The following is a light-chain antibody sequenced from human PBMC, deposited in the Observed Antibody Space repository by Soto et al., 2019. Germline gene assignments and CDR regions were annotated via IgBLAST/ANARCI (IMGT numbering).Light chain of an antibody. Sequence: DIQMTQSPSTLSASVGDRVTITCRASQTISNWLAWYQQKPGKAPKVLIFDASTLDGGVPSRFSGRRSRTDFTLTISSLQPSDFATYYCQQYNTYPLTVGGGTTVDSK. J-gene: IGKJ4*01. V-gene: IGKV1-5*01. CDR1: QTISNW. CDR3: QQYNTYPLT. CDR2: DAS.